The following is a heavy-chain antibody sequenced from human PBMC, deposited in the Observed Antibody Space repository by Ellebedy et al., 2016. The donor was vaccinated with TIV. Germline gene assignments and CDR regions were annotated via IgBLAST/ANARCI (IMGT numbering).Heavy chain of an antibody. CDR3: ARRKREGDYDYFGFDH. Sequence: PGGSLRLSCAVSGFTFSSYWMQWVRQAPGKGLVWVSGINGDGTTTTYADSVKGRFTISRDKAKNTLYLQMNSLRVEDTAVYFCARRKREGDYDYFGFDHWGQGTLVIVSS. CDR1: GFTFSSYW. D-gene: IGHD5-12*01. CDR2: INGDGTTT. V-gene: IGHV3-74*03. J-gene: IGHJ4*02.